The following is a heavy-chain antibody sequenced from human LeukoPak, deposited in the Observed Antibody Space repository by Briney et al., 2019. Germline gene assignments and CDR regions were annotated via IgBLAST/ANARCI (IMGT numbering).Heavy chain of an antibody. J-gene: IGHJ4*02. D-gene: IGHD3-22*01. CDR2: IYYSGST. CDR3: ARQSEYYYDSSGYRDFDY. V-gene: IGHV4-4*02. CDR1: GGSITTTNW. Sequence: PSGTLSLTCVVSGGSITTTNWWSWVRQPPGKGLEWIGSIYYSGSTYYNPSLKSRVTISVDTSKNQFSLKLSSVTAADTAVYYCARQSEYYYDSSGYRDFDYWGQGTLVTVSS.